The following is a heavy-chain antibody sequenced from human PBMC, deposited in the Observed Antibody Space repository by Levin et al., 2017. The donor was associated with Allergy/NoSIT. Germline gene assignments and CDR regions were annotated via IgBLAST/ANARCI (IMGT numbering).Heavy chain of an antibody. D-gene: IGHD6-19*01. CDR3: ARAQAGAVAGTVFFDY. CDR1: GGSFSGYY. Sequence: SQTLSLTCAVYGGSFSGYYWSWIRQPPGKGLEWIGEINHSGSTNYNPSLKSRVTISVDTSKNQFSLKLSSVTAADTAVYYCARAQAGAVAGTVFFDYWGQGTLVTVSS. CDR2: INHSGST. J-gene: IGHJ4*02. V-gene: IGHV4-34*01.